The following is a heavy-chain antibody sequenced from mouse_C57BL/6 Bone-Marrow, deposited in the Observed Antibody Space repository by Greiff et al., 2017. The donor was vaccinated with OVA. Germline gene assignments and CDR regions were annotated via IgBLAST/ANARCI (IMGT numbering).Heavy chain of an antibody. CDR2: SRNKANDYTT. Sequence: EVKLMESGGGLVQSGRSLRLSCATSGFTFSDFYMEWVRQAPGKGLEWIAASRNKANDYTTEYSASVKGRFIVSRDTSQSILYLQMNALRAEDTAIYYCARGRYDYDGGYFDVWGTGTTVTVSS. J-gene: IGHJ1*03. CDR3: ARGRYDYDGGYFDV. D-gene: IGHD2-4*01. CDR1: GFTFSDFY. V-gene: IGHV7-1*01.